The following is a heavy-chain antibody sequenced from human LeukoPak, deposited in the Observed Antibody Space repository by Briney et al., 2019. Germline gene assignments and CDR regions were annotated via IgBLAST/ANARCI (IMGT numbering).Heavy chain of an antibody. V-gene: IGHV4-59*01. CDR3: ARYGDPNYYYYGMDV. CDR1: GGSISSYY. J-gene: IGHJ6*02. D-gene: IGHD4-17*01. Sequence: SETLSLTCTVSGGSISSYYWSWIRQPPGKGLEWIGYIYYSGSTNYNPSLKSRVTISVDTSKNQFSLKLSSVTAADTAVYYCARYGDPNYYYYGMDVWGQGTTVTVSS. CDR2: IYYSGST.